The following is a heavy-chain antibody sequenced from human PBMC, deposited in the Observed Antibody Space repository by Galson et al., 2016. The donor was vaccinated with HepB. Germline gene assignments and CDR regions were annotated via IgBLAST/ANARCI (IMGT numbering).Heavy chain of an antibody. J-gene: IGHJ6*02. CDR3: ARSYDSRSGGGMDV. Sequence: SVKVSCKASGYTFISYHMHWVRQAPGQGLEWMAIINPSESSTSYAQKFQGRVLMTRDTSTSTVYMELSSLRSEDTAVYYCARSYDSRSGGGMDVWGQGTTVIVSS. CDR1: GYTFISYH. CDR2: INPSESST. V-gene: IGHV1-46*01. D-gene: IGHD3-3*01.